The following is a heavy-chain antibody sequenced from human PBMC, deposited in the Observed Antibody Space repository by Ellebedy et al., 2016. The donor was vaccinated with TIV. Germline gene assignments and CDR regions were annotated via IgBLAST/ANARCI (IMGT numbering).Heavy chain of an antibody. D-gene: IGHD2-2*01. CDR3: ARGPSIVVPPAARYGMDV. V-gene: IGHV1-2*04. Sequence: ASVKVSCXASGYTFTGYYMHWVRQAPGQGLEWMGWINPNSGGTNYAQKFQGWVTMTRDTSISTAYMELSRLRSDDTAMYYCARGPSIVVPPAARYGMDVWGQGTTVTVSS. J-gene: IGHJ6*02. CDR1: GYTFTGYY. CDR2: INPNSGGT.